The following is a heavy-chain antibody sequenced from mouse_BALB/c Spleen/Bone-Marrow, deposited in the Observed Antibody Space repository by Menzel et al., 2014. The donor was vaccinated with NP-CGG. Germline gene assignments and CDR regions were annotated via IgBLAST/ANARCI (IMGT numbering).Heavy chain of an antibody. CDR2: IYPGDGDT. CDR3: ARETYGNAWFAY. Sequence: VKLQESGAELVRPGSSVKISCKASGYAFSDYWMNWVKQRPGQGLEWIGQIYPGDGDTNYIGKFKGKATLTADKSSSTAYMQLSSLTSEDSAVYFCARETYGNAWFAYWGQGTLVTVSA. D-gene: IGHD2-1*01. CDR1: GYAFSDYW. V-gene: IGHV1-80*01. J-gene: IGHJ3*01.